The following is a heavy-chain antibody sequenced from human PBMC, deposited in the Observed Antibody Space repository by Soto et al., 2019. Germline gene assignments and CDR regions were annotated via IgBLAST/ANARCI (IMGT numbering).Heavy chain of an antibody. CDR3: VGEQDVHTPMVHGNY. Sequence: EVQLVESGGGLVQPGESLRLSCTASGITFSSYSMNWVRQAPGKGLEWLSYISSSKTTYADSVKGRFTISRDNDKNSVYLQMNSRRDEDTAVYYCVGEQDVHTPMVHGNYWGRGTRVTVSS. D-gene: IGHD5-18*01. V-gene: IGHV3-48*02. CDR1: GITFSSYS. CDR2: ISSSKTT. J-gene: IGHJ4*02.